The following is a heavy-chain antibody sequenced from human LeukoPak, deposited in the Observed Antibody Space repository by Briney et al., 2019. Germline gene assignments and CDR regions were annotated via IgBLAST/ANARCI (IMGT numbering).Heavy chain of an antibody. J-gene: IGHJ4*02. D-gene: IGHD1-14*01. V-gene: IGHV3-30*18. CDR1: GFTFSAYG. CDR2: ISYDGINK. CDR3: AKDTRDDHHSDY. Sequence: QPGGSLRLFCAVSGFTFSAYGMHWVRQAPGKGLEWVAIISYDGINKYYPDSVKGRFTISRDNSKNTLYLQMNSLRAEDTAVYYCAKDTRDDHHSDYWGQGTLVTVSS.